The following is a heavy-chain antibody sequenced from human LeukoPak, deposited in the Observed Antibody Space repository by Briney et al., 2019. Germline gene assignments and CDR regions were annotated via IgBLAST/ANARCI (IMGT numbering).Heavy chain of an antibody. V-gene: IGHV3-53*01. Sequence: PGGSLRLSCSASGFTLSRYGMHWVRQAPGKGLEWVSVIYSGGSTYYADSVKGRFTISRDNSKNTLYLQMKSLRAEDTAVYYCARTDETAPAEDFQHWGQGTLVTVSS. CDR1: GFTLSRYG. CDR2: IYSGGST. D-gene: IGHD2-21*02. CDR3: ARTDETAPAEDFQH. J-gene: IGHJ1*01.